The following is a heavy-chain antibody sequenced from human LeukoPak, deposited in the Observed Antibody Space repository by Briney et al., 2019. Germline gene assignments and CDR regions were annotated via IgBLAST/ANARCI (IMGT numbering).Heavy chain of an antibody. CDR2: ISYDGSNK. CDR3: ARDHGGSG. V-gene: IGHV3-30-3*01. D-gene: IGHD3-10*01. Sequence: VRSLRLSCAASGFTFSSYAMHWVRQAPGKGLEWVAVISYDGSNKYYADSVKGRFTISRDNSKNTLYLQMNSLRAEDTAVYYCARDHGGSGWGQGTLVTVSS. CDR1: GFTFSSYA. J-gene: IGHJ4*02.